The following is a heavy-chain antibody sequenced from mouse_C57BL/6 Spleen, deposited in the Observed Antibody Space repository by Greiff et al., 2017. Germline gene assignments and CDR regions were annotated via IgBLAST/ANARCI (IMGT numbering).Heavy chain of an antibody. D-gene: IGHD1-3*01. Sequence: VQVVESGPGLVAPSQSLSITCTVSGFSLTSYGVDWVRQSPGKGLEWLGVIWGVGSTNYNSALKSRLSISKDNSKSQVFLKMNSLQTDDTAMYYCASVVKGFAYWGQGTLVTVSA. CDR2: IWGVGST. CDR1: GFSLTSYG. V-gene: IGHV2-6*01. CDR3: ASVVKGFAY. J-gene: IGHJ3*01.